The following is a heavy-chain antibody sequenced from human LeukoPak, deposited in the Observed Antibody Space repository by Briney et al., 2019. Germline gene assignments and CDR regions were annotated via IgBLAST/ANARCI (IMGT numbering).Heavy chain of an antibody. D-gene: IGHD1-14*01. CDR1: GGSFSSYY. V-gene: IGHV4-59*01. CDR2: IYYSGST. CDR3: ARSRYYYYYYMDV. J-gene: IGHJ6*03. Sequence: SETLSLTCAAYGGSFSSYYWSWIRQPPGKGLEWIGYIYYSGSTNYNPSLKSRVTISVDTSKNQFSLKLSSVTAADTAVYYCARSRYYYYYYMDVWGKGTTVTVSS.